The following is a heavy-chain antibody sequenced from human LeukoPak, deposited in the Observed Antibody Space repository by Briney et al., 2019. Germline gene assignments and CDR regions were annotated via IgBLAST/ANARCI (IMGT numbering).Heavy chain of an antibody. D-gene: IGHD6-19*01. Sequence: GRSLRLSCAASGFTFGTYGMHWVRQAPGKGLEWVTALWYGGSNKYYIDSVMARFTISRDNSRNTLSLQMNSLRAEDTAVYYCARDSSHPRSGWFDYWGRGTLVTVSS. J-gene: IGHJ4*02. V-gene: IGHV3-33*01. CDR2: LWYGGSNK. CDR1: GFTFGTYG. CDR3: ARDSSHPRSGWFDY.